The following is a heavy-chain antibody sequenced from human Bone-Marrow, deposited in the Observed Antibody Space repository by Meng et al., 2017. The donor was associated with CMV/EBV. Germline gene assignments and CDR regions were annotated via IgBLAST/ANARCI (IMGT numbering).Heavy chain of an antibody. Sequence: SETLSLTCTVSGGSISSYYWGWIRQPPGKGLEWIGSIYYSGSTYYNPSLKSRVTISVDTSKNQFSLKLSSVTAADTAVYYCAREWELLVNWFDPWGQGTLVTVSS. CDR2: IYYSGST. V-gene: IGHV4-39*07. CDR1: GGSISSYY. J-gene: IGHJ5*02. D-gene: IGHD1-26*01. CDR3: AREWELLVNWFDP.